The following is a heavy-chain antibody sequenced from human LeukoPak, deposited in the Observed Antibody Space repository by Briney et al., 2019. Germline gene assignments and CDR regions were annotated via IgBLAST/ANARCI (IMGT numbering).Heavy chain of an antibody. J-gene: IGHJ4*02. CDR3: ARGAQKLRYFDWLLSYYFDY. Sequence: VASVKVSCKASGYTFTGYYMHWVRQAPGQGLEWMGGIIPIFGTANYAQKFQGRVTITADESTSTAYMELSSLRSEDTAVYYCARGAQKLRYFDWLLSYYFDYWGQGTLVTVSS. D-gene: IGHD3-9*01. V-gene: IGHV1-69*13. CDR2: IIPIFGTA. CDR1: GYTFTGYY.